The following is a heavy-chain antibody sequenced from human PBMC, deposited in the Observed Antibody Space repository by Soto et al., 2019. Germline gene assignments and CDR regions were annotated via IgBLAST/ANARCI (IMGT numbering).Heavy chain of an antibody. J-gene: IGHJ5*02. CDR3: ARRLARGVIGWFDP. CDR1: GGSISSGTYY. CDR2: LYYTGRT. V-gene: IGHV4-39*02. D-gene: IGHD3-10*01. Sequence: SETMSLTCTVSGGSISSGTYYWGWIRQPPGKGLEWIGSLYYTGRTYYSPSLKSRVTISVDTSKNHFSLNLTSVTAADTAVYYCARRLARGVIGWFDPWGQGTLVTVSS.